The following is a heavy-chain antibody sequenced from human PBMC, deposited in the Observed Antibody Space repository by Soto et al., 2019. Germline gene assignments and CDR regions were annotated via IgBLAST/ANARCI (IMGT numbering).Heavy chain of an antibody. V-gene: IGHV3-21*01. Sequence: GGSLRLSCAVSGFTFSTYGMSWVRQAPGKGLEWVSSISSSSSYRGYAGSEKGRFTISRDNAKNSLYLQMNSLRAEDTAVYYCARAIRVATDPHPGYWGQGTLVTVSS. J-gene: IGHJ4*02. CDR3: ARAIRVATDPHPGY. CDR2: ISSSSSYR. D-gene: IGHD1-1*01. CDR1: GFTFSTYG.